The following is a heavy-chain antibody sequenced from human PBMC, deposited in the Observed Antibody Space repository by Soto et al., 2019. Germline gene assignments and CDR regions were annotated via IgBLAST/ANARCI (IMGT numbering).Heavy chain of an antibody. CDR3: ARARHINSYRAAAGVFDY. J-gene: IGHJ4*02. CDR1: GYTFTSYG. CDR2: ISAYNGNT. V-gene: IGHV1-18*04. D-gene: IGHD6-13*01. Sequence: GASVKVSCKASGYTFTSYGISWVRQAPGQGLEWMGWISAYNGNTNYAQKLQGRVTMTTDTSTSTAYMELRSLRSDDTAVYYCARARHINSYRAAAGVFDYWGQGTLVTVSS.